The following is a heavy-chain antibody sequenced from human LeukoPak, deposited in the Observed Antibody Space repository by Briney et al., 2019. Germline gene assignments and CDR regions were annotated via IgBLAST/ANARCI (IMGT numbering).Heavy chain of an antibody. D-gene: IGHD3-22*01. CDR1: GFTFSSYD. Sequence: GGSLRLSCAASGFTFSSYDMHWVRQATGKGLEWVSAIGTAGDTYYPGSVKGRFTISRDNAKNSLYLQMNSLRAEDTAVYYCARDPPYSDSSGYYYDYWGQGTLVTVSS. J-gene: IGHJ4*02. CDR3: ARDPPYSDSSGYYYDY. CDR2: IGTAGDT. V-gene: IGHV3-13*01.